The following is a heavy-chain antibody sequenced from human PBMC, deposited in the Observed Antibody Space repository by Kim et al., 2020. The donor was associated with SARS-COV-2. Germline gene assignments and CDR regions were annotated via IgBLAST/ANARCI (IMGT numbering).Heavy chain of an antibody. V-gene: IGHV3-15*01. CDR2: INSNVDDGTT. CDR1: GLSFSTAW. J-gene: IGHJ4*02. D-gene: IGHD3-10*01. CDR3: ATDPDSSGTYAYDY. Sequence: GGSLRLSCVASGLSFSTAWMSWVRQAPGKGLEWVGRINSNVDDGTTDYAATVKGRFCISRDDSKNTLYLHMKSLKTEDTAVYYCATDPDSSGTYAYDYWGQGTLVTVSS.